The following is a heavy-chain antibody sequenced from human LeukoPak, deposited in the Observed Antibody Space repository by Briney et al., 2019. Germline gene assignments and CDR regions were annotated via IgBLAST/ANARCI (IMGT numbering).Heavy chain of an antibody. V-gene: IGHV3-11*01. D-gene: IGHD3-10*01. CDR1: GFTFSDYY. CDR3: ASQKTGTYYGSGSQIDY. J-gene: IGHJ4*02. CDR2: ISSSGSTI. Sequence: GGSLTLSCAASGFTFSDYYMSWIRQATGKGLEWVSYISSSGSTIYYADSVKGRFTIPRDNAKNSLYLQMNSLRAEDTAVYYCASQKTGTYYGSGSQIDYWGQRTLVTVSS.